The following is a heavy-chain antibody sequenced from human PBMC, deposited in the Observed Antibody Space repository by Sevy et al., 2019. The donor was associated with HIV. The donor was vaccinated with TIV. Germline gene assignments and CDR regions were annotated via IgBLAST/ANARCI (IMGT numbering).Heavy chain of an antibody. Sequence: GGSLRLSCAASGFTVSGNRVNWVRQAPGKGLEWVSVIYGGGSPYYADSVKGRFTISRDISKNTVYLQMNNLRAEDTAVYYCGGAGGFSYWGQGTLVTVSS. CDR3: GGAGGFSY. D-gene: IGHD2-8*02. CDR1: GFTVSGNR. V-gene: IGHV3-53*01. J-gene: IGHJ4*02. CDR2: IYGGGSP.